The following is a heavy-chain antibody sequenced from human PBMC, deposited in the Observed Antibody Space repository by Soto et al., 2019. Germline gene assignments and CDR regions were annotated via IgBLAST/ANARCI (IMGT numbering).Heavy chain of an antibody. D-gene: IGHD5-12*01. CDR2: IYTGGTT. V-gene: IGHV3-53*01. CDR1: GFTVSSNY. J-gene: IGHJ4*02. CDR3: AREGVKATADY. Sequence: PGGSLRLSFAVSGFTVSSNYMSWVRQAPAKGLEWVSVIYTGGTTYYADSVKGRFTISRENSKNTLYLQMNSLADEDTAVYYCAREGVKATADYWGQGALVPVCS.